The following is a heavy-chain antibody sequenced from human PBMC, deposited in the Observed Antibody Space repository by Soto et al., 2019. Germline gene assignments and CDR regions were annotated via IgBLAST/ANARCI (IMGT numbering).Heavy chain of an antibody. V-gene: IGHV1-8*01. CDR1: GYTFTSYD. J-gene: IGHJ6*03. D-gene: IGHD3-3*01. CDR3: ASTFTDFWSGSGGSYYMDV. Sequence: SVKVSCKASGYTFTSYDINWVRQATGQRLERMGWMNPNGGNTGYAQKFQGRVTMTRNTSTSTAYMELSSLRSEDTAVYYCASTFTDFWSGSGGSYYMDVWGKGTTVTVSS. CDR2: MNPNGGNT.